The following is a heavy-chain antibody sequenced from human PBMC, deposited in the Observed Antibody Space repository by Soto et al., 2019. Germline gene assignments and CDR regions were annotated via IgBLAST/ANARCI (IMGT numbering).Heavy chain of an antibody. J-gene: IGHJ4*02. CDR1: GFTFSSYA. Sequence: GGSLRLSCAASGFTFSSYAMIWVRQAPGKGLEWVSGISGTGASTFYADSVKGRFTISRDNSKNTLYLQMNSLRAEDTALYYCAKDSDFWSGYYSALDYWGQGTLVTVSS. D-gene: IGHD3-3*01. CDR2: ISGTGAST. CDR3: AKDSDFWSGYYSALDY. V-gene: IGHV3-23*01.